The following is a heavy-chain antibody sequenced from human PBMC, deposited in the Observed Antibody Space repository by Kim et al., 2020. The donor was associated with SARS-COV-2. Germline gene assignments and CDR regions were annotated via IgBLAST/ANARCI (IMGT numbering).Heavy chain of an antibody. V-gene: IGHV3-30*04. D-gene: IGHD3-10*01. J-gene: IGHJ6*02. CDR3: AREWGSGLDV. CDR2: ISYDGSNK. CDR1: GFTFSSYA. Sequence: GRSLRLSCAASGFTFSSYAMHWVRQAPGKGLEWVALISYDGSNKYYADSVKGRFTISRDNSKNTLYLQMNSLRAEDTAVYYCAREWGSGLDVWGQGTTAT.